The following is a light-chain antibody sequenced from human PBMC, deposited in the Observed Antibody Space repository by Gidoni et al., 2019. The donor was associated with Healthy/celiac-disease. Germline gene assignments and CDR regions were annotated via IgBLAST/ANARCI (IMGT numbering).Light chain of an antibody. V-gene: IGKV3-15*01. J-gene: IGKJ1*01. CDR2: GAS. CDR3: QQYNNWPQT. Sequence: EIVITQSPATLSGSPGERATLSCRASQSVRRNLAWYQQKPGQAPRLLIYGASTRATGIPARFSGSGSGTEFTLTISSLQSEDFAVYYCQQYNNWPQTFGQGTKVEIK. CDR1: QSVRRN.